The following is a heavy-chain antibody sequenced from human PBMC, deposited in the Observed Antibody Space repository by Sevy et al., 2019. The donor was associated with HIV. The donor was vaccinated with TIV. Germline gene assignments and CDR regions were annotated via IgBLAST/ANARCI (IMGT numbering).Heavy chain of an antibody. CDR3: ARDVRYSSSWYFDY. CDR1: GFTFSSYW. V-gene: IGHV3-7*01. Sequence: GVSLRLSCAASGFTFSSYWMSWVRQAPGKGLEWVANIKQDGSEKYYVDSVKGRFTISRDNAKNSLYLQMNSLRAEDTAVYYCARDVRYSSSWYFDYWGQGTLVTVSS. J-gene: IGHJ4*02. CDR2: IKQDGSEK. D-gene: IGHD6-13*01.